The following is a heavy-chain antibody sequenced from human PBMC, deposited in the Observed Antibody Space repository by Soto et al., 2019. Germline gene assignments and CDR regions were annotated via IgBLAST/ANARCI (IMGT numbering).Heavy chain of an antibody. CDR2: ISGSAANT. V-gene: IGHV3-23*01. CDR3: AKKIFVTIPAALSFEP. Sequence: PVGSLRLSCAASGFTFSRYAMSWVRQAPGKGLEWVSAISGSAANTYYADSVKGRFTISRDNSKNTLYLQMDSLTTEDTAIYYCAKKIFVTIPAALSFEPWGQGTLVTLSS. D-gene: IGHD2-2*01. CDR1: GFTFSRYA. J-gene: IGHJ5*02.